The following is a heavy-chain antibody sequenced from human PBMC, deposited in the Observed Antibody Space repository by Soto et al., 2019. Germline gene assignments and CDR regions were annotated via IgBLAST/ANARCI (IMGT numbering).Heavy chain of an antibody. CDR3: ARVEPGYYYYYCMDV. V-gene: IGHV1-3*01. Sequence: QVQLVQSGAEVKKPGASVKVSCKASGYTFTSYAMHWVRQAPGQRLKWMGWINAGNGNTKYSQKFQGRVTITRDTSASTAYMELSSLRSEDTAVYYCARVEPGYYYYYCMDVWCNGTTVTVSS. J-gene: IGHJ6*03. CDR2: INAGNGNT. CDR1: GYTFTSYA.